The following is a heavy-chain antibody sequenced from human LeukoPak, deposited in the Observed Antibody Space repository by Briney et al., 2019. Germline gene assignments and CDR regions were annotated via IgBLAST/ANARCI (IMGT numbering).Heavy chain of an antibody. CDR2: IIPIFGTA. CDR1: GGTFSSYT. J-gene: IGHJ4*02. CDR3: ARDGYSSGREEY. V-gene: IGHV1-69*13. Sequence: SVKVSCKASGGTFSSYTISWVRQAPGQGLEWMGGIIPIFGTANYAQKFQGRVTITADESTSTAYMELSSLRPDDTAVYYCARDGYSSGREEYWGQGTLVTVSS. D-gene: IGHD6-25*01.